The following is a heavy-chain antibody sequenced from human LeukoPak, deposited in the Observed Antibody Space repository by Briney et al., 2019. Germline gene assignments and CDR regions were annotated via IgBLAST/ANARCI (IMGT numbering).Heavy chain of an antibody. CDR1: GYTFTSYD. D-gene: IGHD3-3*01. V-gene: IGHV1-8*03. J-gene: IGHJ6*03. Sequence: ASVKVSCKASGYTFTSYDINWVRQATGQGLEGMGWMNPNSGNTGYAQKFQGRVTITRNTSISTAYMELSSLRSEDTAVYYCARGFRGRITIFGVVRNYYYYMDVWGKGTTVTVSS. CDR3: ARGFRGRITIFGVVRNYYYYMDV. CDR2: MNPNSGNT.